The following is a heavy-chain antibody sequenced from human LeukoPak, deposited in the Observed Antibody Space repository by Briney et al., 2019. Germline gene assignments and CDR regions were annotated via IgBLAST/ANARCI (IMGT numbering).Heavy chain of an antibody. CDR3: ARDEGNCTNGVRYFGGWFDP. J-gene: IGHJ5*02. CDR1: GDSISSSSYY. Sequence: SETLSLTCTVSGDSISSSSYYWGWIRQPPGKGLEWIGSIYYSGSTYYNPSLQSRVTISVGTSKNQFSLKLSSVTAADTAVYYCARDEGNCTNGVRYFGGWFDPWGQGTLVTVSS. CDR2: IYYSGST. V-gene: IGHV4-39*07. D-gene: IGHD2-8*01.